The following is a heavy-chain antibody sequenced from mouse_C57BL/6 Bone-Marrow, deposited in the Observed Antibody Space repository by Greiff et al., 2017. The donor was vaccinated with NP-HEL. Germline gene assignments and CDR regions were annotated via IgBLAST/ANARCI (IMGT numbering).Heavy chain of an antibody. CDR1: GYTFTSYW. D-gene: IGHD1-1*01. CDR2: IDPNSGGT. J-gene: IGHJ3*01. V-gene: IGHV1-72*01. CDR3: ARSGTTVVATKGFAY. Sequence: QVHVKQSGAELVKPGASVKLSCKASGYTFTSYWMHWVKQRPGRGLEWIGRIDPNSGGTKYNEKFKSKATLTVDKPSSTAYMQLSSLTSEDSAVYYCARSGTTVVATKGFAYWGQGTLVTVSA.